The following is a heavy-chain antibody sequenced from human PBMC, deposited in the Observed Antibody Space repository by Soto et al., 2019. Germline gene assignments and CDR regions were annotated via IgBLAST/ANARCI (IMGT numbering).Heavy chain of an antibody. CDR1: GGTFSTYT. CDR3: AGDPDSHYNDSHASSYP. V-gene: IGHV1-69*08. Sequence: QVQLVQSGAEVKKPGSSVKVSCKASGGTFSTYTITWVRQAPGQGLEWMGRIIPIIGIINYAQKFQGSVTITADKFTGTAYRELTRLRSDDTAVYYCAGDPDSHYNDSHASSYPWGQGTLVTVSS. D-gene: IGHD3-22*01. CDR2: IIPIIGII. J-gene: IGHJ5*02.